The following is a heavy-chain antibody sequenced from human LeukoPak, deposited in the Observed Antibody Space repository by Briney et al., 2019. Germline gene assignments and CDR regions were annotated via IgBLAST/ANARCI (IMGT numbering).Heavy chain of an antibody. CDR3: ARDRVIAVAGRWGYYFDY. Sequence: PGRSLRLSCAASRFTFSSYAMHWVRQAPGKGLEWVAVISYDGSNKYYADSVKGRFTISRDNSKNTLYLQMNSLRAEDTAVYYCARDRVIAVAGRWGYYFDYWGQGTLVTVSS. D-gene: IGHD6-19*01. CDR1: RFTFSSYA. J-gene: IGHJ4*02. CDR2: ISYDGSNK. V-gene: IGHV3-30*04.